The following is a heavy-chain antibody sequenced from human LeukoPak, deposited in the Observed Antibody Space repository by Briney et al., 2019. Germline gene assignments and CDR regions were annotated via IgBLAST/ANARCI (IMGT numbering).Heavy chain of an antibody. D-gene: IGHD5-18*01. Sequence: GGSLRLSCAASGFTFSSYAMHWVRQAPGKGLEWVAVISYDGSNKYYVDSVKGRFTISRDNSKNTLYLQMNSLRAEDTAVYYCARDGDTAMSRRFFDYWGQGTLVTVSS. V-gene: IGHV3-30*04. CDR2: ISYDGSNK. CDR1: GFTFSSYA. CDR3: ARDGDTAMSRRFFDY. J-gene: IGHJ4*02.